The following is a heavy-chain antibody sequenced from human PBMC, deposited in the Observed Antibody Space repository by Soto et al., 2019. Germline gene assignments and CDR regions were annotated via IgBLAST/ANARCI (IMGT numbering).Heavy chain of an antibody. V-gene: IGHV5-51*01. CDR1: GYSFTSYW. CDR2: IYPGDSET. J-gene: IGHJ4*02. CDR3: ARPGSGRSDYFVY. D-gene: IGHD3-10*01. Sequence: GESLKISCKGSGYSFTSYWIGWVRQMPGKGLEWMGIIYPGDSETRYSPSFQGQVTISADKSISTAYLQWSSLKASDTAIYYCARPGSGRSDYFVYWGQGTLVTAPQ.